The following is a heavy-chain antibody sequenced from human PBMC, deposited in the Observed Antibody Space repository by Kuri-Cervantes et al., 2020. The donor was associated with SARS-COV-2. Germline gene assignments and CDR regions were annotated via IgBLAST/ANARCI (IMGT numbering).Heavy chain of an antibody. V-gene: IGHV3-23*01. D-gene: IGHD3-3*01. J-gene: IGHJ6*02. CDR2: ISGSGGST. CDR3: ARVTTDFWSGYYHLYYYGMDV. Sequence: GESLKISCAASGFTFSSYAMSWVRQAPGKGLEWVSAISGSGGSTYYADSVKGRFTISRDNSKNSLYLQMNSLRDEDTAVYYCARVTTDFWSGYYHLYYYGMDVWGQGTTVTVSS. CDR1: GFTFSSYA.